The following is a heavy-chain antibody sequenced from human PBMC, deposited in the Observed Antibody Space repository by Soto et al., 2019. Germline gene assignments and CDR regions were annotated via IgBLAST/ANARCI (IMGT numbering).Heavy chain of an antibody. CDR1: GYTFTGYY. CDR3: ATLSYSSVWGRFDY. J-gene: IGHJ4*02. CDR2: FDPEDGEI. Sequence: ASVKVSCKASGYTFTGYYMHWVRQAPGKGLEWMGGFDPEDGEIFYTQKFQGRVTMTEDTSIDTAYVELSSLRSDDTAVYYCATLSYSSVWGRFDYWGQGTLVTVSS. D-gene: IGHD6-19*01. V-gene: IGHV1-24*01.